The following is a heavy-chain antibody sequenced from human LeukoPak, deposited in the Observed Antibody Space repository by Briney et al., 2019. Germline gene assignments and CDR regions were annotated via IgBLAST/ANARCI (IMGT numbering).Heavy chain of an antibody. CDR1: GYTFINYY. Sequence: ASVKVSCKASGYTFINYYMHWVRQAPGQGLEWMGIINPGGGSTSYAQKFQGRVTMTRNTSISTAYMELSSLRSEDTAVYYCARGRDRGFQHWGQGTLVTVSS. CDR3: ARGRDRGFQH. CDR2: INPGGGST. J-gene: IGHJ1*01. V-gene: IGHV1-46*01.